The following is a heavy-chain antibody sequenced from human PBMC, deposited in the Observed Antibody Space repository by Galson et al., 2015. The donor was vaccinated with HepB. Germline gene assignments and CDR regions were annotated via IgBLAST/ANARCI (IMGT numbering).Heavy chain of an antibody. D-gene: IGHD4-17*01. CDR1: GFTFSDYY. V-gene: IGHV3-11*06. CDR2: ISSSSSYT. Sequence: SLRLSCAASGFTFSDYYMSWIRQAPGKGLESVSYISSSSSYTNYADSVKGRFTISRDNAKNSLYLQMNSLRAEDTAVYYCARRGVTTDADWFDPWGQGTLVTVSS. CDR3: ARRGVTTDADWFDP. J-gene: IGHJ5*02.